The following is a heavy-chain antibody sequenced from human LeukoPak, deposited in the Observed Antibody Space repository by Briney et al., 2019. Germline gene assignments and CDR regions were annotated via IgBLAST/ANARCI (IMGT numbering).Heavy chain of an antibody. V-gene: IGHV3-30*18. CDR3: AKCVGGTFDI. J-gene: IGHJ3*02. CDR1: GFTFSSYG. Sequence: GGSLRLSCAASGFTFSSYGMHWVRQAPGKGLEWVAVISYDGSNKYYADSVKGRFTISRDNSKNTLYLQMNSLRAEDTAVYYCAKCVGGTFDIWGQGTMVTVSS. D-gene: IGHD1-26*01. CDR2: ISYDGSNK.